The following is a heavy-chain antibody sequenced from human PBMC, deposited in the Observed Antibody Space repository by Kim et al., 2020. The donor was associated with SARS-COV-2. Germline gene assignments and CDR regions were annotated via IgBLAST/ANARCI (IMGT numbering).Heavy chain of an antibody. J-gene: IGHJ4*02. V-gene: IGHV3-73*01. D-gene: IGHD2-21*02. Sequence: GGSLRLSCAASGFTFSDSAMHWVRQASGKGLEWVGRIRSKANSYATAYAASVKGRFTISRDDSKNTAYLQMNSLKTEDTAVYYCTRPSPPGYCGGDCYADYWGQGTLVTVSS. CDR1: GFTFSDSA. CDR3: TRPSPPGYCGGDCYADY. CDR2: IRSKANSYAT.